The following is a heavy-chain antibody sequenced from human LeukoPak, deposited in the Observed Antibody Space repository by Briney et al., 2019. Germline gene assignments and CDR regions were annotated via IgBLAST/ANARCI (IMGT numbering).Heavy chain of an antibody. J-gene: IGHJ6*03. CDR3: AKGGAVSSKSITMIRGTRRYYYYMDV. CDR2: ISNNDGST. CDR1: GFTFSNFA. D-gene: IGHD3-10*01. Sequence: RAGGSLRLSCAASGFTFSNFAMSWVRQAPGKGLEWVSTISNNDGSTYYADSVKGRFTISRDNSKNTMYLQMNRLRAEDTAVYYCAKGGAVSSKSITMIRGTRRYYYYMDVWGKGTTVTISS. V-gene: IGHV3-23*01.